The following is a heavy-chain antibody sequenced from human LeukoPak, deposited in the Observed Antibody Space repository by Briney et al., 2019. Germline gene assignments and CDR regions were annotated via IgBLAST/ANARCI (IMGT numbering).Heavy chain of an antibody. CDR3: ARDFPLPYCSGGSCYHWDY. V-gene: IGHV3-21*01. J-gene: IGHJ4*02. CDR2: ISSSSSYI. D-gene: IGHD2-15*01. Sequence: GSLRLSCAASGFTFSSYSMNWVRQAPGKGLEWVSSISSSSSYIYYADSVKGRFTISRDNAKNSLYLQMNSLRAEDTAVYYCARDFPLPYCSGGSCYHWDYWGQGTLVTVSS. CDR1: GFTFSSYS.